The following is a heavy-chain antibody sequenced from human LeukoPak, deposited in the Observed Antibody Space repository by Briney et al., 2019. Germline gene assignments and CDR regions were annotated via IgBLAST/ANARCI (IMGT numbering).Heavy chain of an antibody. J-gene: IGHJ4*02. V-gene: IGHV3-30*04. Sequence: GGSLRLSCAASGFTFSSYAMHWVRQAPGKGLEWVAVISYDGSNKYYADSVKGRFTISRDNSKNTLYLQMNSLRAEDTAVYYCAGQQLGWGQGTLVTVSS. CDR3: AGQQLG. CDR1: GFTFSSYA. D-gene: IGHD6-13*01. CDR2: ISYDGSNK.